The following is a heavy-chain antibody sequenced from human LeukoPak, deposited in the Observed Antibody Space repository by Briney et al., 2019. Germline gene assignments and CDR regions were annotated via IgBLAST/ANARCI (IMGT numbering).Heavy chain of an antibody. D-gene: IGHD3-22*01. Sequence: PSQPLSLTCTVSGGSISSGGYYWSWIRQHPGKGLEWIGEMYLSGTTHSNPSVKSRVTISIDKSKNQFFLNLSSVTAADTAVYYCAGLVGRYSSGLYYYYFDYWGQGTLVTVSS. J-gene: IGHJ4*02. CDR2: MYLSGTT. CDR1: GGSISSGGYY. V-gene: IGHV4-31*09. CDR3: AGLVGRYSSGLYYYYFDY.